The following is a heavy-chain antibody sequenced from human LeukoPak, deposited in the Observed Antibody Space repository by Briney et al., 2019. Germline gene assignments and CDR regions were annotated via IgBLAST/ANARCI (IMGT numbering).Heavy chain of an antibody. CDR3: ARDMGIAVAGIGNWFDP. CDR2: INPNSGGT. D-gene: IGHD6-19*01. V-gene: IGHV1-2*02. CDR1: GYTFTGYY. J-gene: IGHJ5*02. Sequence: GASVTVSCMASGYTFTGYYMHWVRQAPGQGLEWMGWINPNSGGTNYAQKFQGRVTMTRDTSISTAYMELSRLRSDDTAVYYCARDMGIAVAGIGNWFDPWGQGTLVTVSS.